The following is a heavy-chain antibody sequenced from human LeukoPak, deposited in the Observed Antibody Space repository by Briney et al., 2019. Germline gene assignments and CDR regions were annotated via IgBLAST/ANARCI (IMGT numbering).Heavy chain of an antibody. CDR2: ISSSGSTI. D-gene: IGHD2-15*01. J-gene: IGHJ5*02. CDR3: ARGALVVVAATGLVWSDP. CDR1: GFTFSDYY. V-gene: IGHV3-11*01. Sequence: PGGSLRLSCAASGFTFSDYYMSWIRQAPGKGLEWVSYISSSGSTIYYADSVKGRFTISRDNAKNSLYLQMNSLRAEDTAVYYCARGALVVVAATGLVWSDPWGQGTLVTVSS.